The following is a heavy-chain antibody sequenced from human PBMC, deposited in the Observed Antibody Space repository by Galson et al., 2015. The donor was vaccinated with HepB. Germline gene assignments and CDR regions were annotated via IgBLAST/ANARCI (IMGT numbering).Heavy chain of an antibody. CDR3: ARGNELRYFDWLLYLAY. D-gene: IGHD3-9*01. V-gene: IGHV4-38-2*02. CDR1: GYSISSGYY. J-gene: IGHJ4*02. CDR2: IYHSGST. Sequence: SETLSLTCTVSGYSISSGYYWGWIRQPPGKGLEWIGSIYHSGSTYYNPSLKSRVTISVDTSKNQFSLKLSSVTAADTAVYYCARGNELRYFDWLLYLAYWGQGTLVTVSS.